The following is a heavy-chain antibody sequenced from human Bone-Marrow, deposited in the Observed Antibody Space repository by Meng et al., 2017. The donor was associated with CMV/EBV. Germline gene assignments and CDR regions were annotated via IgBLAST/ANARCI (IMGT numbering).Heavy chain of an antibody. CDR1: GDSVSSNSAA. V-gene: IGHV6-1*01. CDR3: ARALGGGRLTQGY. Sequence: SETLSLTCAISGDSVSSNSAAWNWIRQSPSRGLEWLGRTYYTSKWYSDYAVSVKSRITSNPDTAKNQFSLQLHSVTSEDTAVYFCARALGGGRLTQGYWGQGTLVTVSS. D-gene: IGHD3-16*01. CDR2: TYYTSKWYS. J-gene: IGHJ4*02.